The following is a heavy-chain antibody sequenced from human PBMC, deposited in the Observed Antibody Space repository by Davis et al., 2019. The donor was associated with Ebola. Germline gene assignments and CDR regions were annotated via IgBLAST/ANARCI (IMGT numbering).Heavy chain of an antibody. Sequence: GASLKISCAASGFTVSSNYMSWVRQAPGKGLEWVSVIYSGGSTYYADSVKGRFTISRHNSKNTLYLQMKSLRAEDTAVYYCARAVISSYWGQGTLVTVSS. CDR1: GFTVSSNY. CDR3: ARAVISSY. V-gene: IGHV3-53*04. CDR2: IYSGGST. J-gene: IGHJ4*02. D-gene: IGHD3-22*01.